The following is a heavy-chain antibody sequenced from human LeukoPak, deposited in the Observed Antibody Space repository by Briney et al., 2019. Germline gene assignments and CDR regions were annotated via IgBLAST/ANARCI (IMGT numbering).Heavy chain of an antibody. D-gene: IGHD6-13*01. CDR1: GYSFTSYW. CDR2: IYPGDSDT. J-gene: IGHJ3*02. V-gene: IGHV5-51*01. CDR3: AGPGIAGAGTSYAFDI. Sequence: GESLQISCKGSGYSFTSYWIGWVRQMPGKGLEWMGIIYPGDSDTRYSPSFQGQVTISADKSISTAYLQWSSLKASDTAMYYCAGPGIAGAGTSYAFDIWGQGTMVTVSS.